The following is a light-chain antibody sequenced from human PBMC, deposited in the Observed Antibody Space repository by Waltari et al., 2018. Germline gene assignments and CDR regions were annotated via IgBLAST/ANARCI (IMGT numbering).Light chain of an antibody. Sequence: QSVLTQPPSASGTPGQRVTISCSRSRSNIGQHTVPWYQQLPVTAPKLVIYVNGQRPSGVPDRFSGSKSGTAASLAISGLQSEDEADFHCAVWDDSLNGLIFGGGTKLTVL. V-gene: IGLV1-44*01. CDR1: RSNIGQHT. J-gene: IGLJ2*01. CDR2: VNG. CDR3: AVWDDSLNGLI.